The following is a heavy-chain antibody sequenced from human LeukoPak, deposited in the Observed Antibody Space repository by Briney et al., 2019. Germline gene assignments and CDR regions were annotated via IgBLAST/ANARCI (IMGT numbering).Heavy chain of an antibody. Sequence: PSETLSLTCAVYGGSFSGYYWSWIRQPPGKGLEWLGEINHSGSTNYNPSLKSRVTISVDTSKNQFSLKLSSVTAADTAVYYCARDQWLVPRSFDYWGQGTLVTVSS. J-gene: IGHJ4*02. D-gene: IGHD6-19*01. V-gene: IGHV4-34*01. CDR1: GGSFSGYY. CDR2: INHSGST. CDR3: ARDQWLVPRSFDY.